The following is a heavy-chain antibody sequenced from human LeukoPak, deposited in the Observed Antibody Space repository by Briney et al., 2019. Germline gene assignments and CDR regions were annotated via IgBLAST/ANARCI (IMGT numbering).Heavy chain of an antibody. CDR3: ARQRYYGSGSYSRNPFDY. J-gene: IGHJ4*02. D-gene: IGHD3-10*01. CDR1: GDSISGYY. CDR2: IYYSGST. Sequence: SETLSLTCTVSGDSISGYYWSWIRQPPGKGLEWIGCIYYSGSTNYKPSLKSRVTISVDTSKNQFSLKLSSVTAADTAVYYCARQRYYGSGSYSRNPFDYWGQGTLVTVSS. V-gene: IGHV4-59*08.